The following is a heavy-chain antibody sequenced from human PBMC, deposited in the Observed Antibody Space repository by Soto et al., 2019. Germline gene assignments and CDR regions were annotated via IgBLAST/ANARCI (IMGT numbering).Heavy chain of an antibody. CDR3: ARVPSSSYHYFDY. CDR1: GFTVSSYY. CDR2: IYSAGSA. Sequence: GGSLRLSCAASGFTVSSYYMSWARQAPGKGLEWVSVIYSAGSADFADSVKGRFTISRDNSKNTLYLQMSSLRAEDTAVYYCARVPSSSYHYFDYWGQGTLVTVSS. J-gene: IGHJ4*02. V-gene: IGHV3-66*01. D-gene: IGHD6-13*01.